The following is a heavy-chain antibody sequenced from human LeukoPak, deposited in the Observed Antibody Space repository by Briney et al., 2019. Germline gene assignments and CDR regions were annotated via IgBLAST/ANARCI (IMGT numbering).Heavy chain of an antibody. J-gene: IGHJ6*02. Sequence: GGSLRLSCAVSGFSLDDHAMHWVRQAPGKGLEWVSGISWNGGSLDYADSVKGRFIISRDNAKKSLYLQMNSLRPEDTAVYYCAKDTEFGEPYHGMDVWGRGTTVTVSS. CDR2: ISWNGGSL. CDR3: AKDTEFGEPYHGMDV. D-gene: IGHD3-10*01. V-gene: IGHV3-9*01. CDR1: GFSLDDHA.